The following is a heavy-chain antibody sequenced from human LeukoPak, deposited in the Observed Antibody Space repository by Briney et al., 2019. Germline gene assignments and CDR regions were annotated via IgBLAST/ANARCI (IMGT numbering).Heavy chain of an antibody. CDR3: ATDVTGGAISF. CDR1: GFTFSTYA. V-gene: IGHV3-23*01. J-gene: IGHJ4*02. Sequence: EPGGFLRLSCAASGFTFSTYAMSWVRQAPGKGLEWVSIITSSGGSTNYADSVKGRFTISRDNSKNTLYLQMNSLKPDDTAVYYCATDVTGGAISFWGQGALVTVSS. CDR2: ITSSGGST. D-gene: IGHD1-14*01.